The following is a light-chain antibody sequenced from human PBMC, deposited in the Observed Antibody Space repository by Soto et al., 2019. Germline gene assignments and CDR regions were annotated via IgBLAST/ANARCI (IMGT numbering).Light chain of an antibody. CDR1: QGIGSD. CDR2: GAS. J-gene: IGKJ1*01. CDR3: QKLNAYPPWT. V-gene: IGKV1-9*01. Sequence: QLTQSPSSLSASVGDRVTITCRASQGIGSDLAWYQQKPGRAPKLLIFGASTLQSGVPSRFSGSGSGTDFTLTVSSLQPEDFATYFCQKLNAYPPWTFGQGTKVDI.